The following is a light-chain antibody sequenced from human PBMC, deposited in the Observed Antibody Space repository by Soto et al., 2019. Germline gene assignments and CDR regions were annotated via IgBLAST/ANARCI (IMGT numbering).Light chain of an antibody. Sequence: SLLTQPPSASGTPGQRVTISCSGGRSNIGTNAGNWYQQLPGTAPKLLIYNNNQRPSGVPDRFSGSKSGTSASLAISGLQSEDEADYYCAAWDDSLNGYVFGTGTKVTVL. CDR1: RSNIGTNA. V-gene: IGLV1-44*01. CDR3: AAWDDSLNGYV. CDR2: NNN. J-gene: IGLJ1*01.